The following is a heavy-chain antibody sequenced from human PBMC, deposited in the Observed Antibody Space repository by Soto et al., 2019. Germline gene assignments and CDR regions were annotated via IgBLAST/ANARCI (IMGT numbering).Heavy chain of an antibody. V-gene: IGHV1-69*02. Sequence: ASVKVSCKASGGTFSSYTISWVRQAPGQGLEWMGRIIPILGIANYAQKFQGRVTITADKSTSTAYMELSSLRSEDTAVYYCARGTTVVPAALDYWGQGTLVTVSS. CDR3: ARGTTVVPAALDY. J-gene: IGHJ4*02. CDR2: IIPILGIA. D-gene: IGHD2-2*01. CDR1: GGTFSSYT.